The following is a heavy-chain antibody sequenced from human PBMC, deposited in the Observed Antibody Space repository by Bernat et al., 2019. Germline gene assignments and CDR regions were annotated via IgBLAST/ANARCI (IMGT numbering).Heavy chain of an antibody. CDR3: ARRRSDRNWFDP. Sequence: QLQLQESGPGLVKPSETLSLTCIVSGGPISSHDDYWALIRQPPGKGLEWIGSIFYTGSTYYNPSLKSRLTMSVDTSNNQFSLQLSAVTATDTAVYYCARRRSDRNWFDPWGQGTLVTVSS. D-gene: IGHD6-19*01. V-gene: IGHV4-39*01. J-gene: IGHJ5*02. CDR2: IFYTGST. CDR1: GGPISSHDDY.